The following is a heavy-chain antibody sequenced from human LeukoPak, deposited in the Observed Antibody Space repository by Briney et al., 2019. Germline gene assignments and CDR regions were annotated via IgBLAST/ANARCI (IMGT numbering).Heavy chain of an antibody. CDR2: ISWNSGSI. J-gene: IGHJ5*02. D-gene: IGHD2-2*01. Sequence: GGSLRLSCAASGFTFDDYAMHWVRHAPGKGLEWVSGISWNSGSIGYADSVKGRFTISRDNAKNSLYLQMNSLRAEDTALYYCAKGYCSSTSCSRFDPWGQGTLVTVSS. CDR1: GFTFDDYA. CDR3: AKGYCSSTSCSRFDP. V-gene: IGHV3-9*01.